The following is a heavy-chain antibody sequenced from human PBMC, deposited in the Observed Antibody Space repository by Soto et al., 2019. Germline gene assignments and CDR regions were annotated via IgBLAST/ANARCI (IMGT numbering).Heavy chain of an antibody. Sequence: ASVKVSFKASGYTFTSYGISWVRQAPGQGLEWMGWISAYNGNTNYAQKLRGRVTMTTDTSTSTAYMELRAEDTAVYYCARDPTYFYDSSGYYDYWGQGTLVTVSS. CDR1: GYTFTSYG. V-gene: IGHV1-18*01. D-gene: IGHD3-22*01. CDR2: ISAYNGNT. J-gene: IGHJ4*02. CDR3: ARDPTYFYDSSGYYDY.